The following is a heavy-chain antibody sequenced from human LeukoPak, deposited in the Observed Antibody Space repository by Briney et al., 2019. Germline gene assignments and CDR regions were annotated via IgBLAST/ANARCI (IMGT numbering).Heavy chain of an antibody. CDR1: GFTFNNYA. D-gene: IGHD4-23*01. CDR2: FVGGDTT. J-gene: IGHJ4*02. Sequence: GGSLRLSCAASGFTFNNYAASWVRQAPGKGLEWVSAFVGGDTTYYADSVKGRFTISRDNSKNTLYLQMNSLRAEDTAAYYCAKERGNNGGNTNGYFDYWGQGTLVTVSS. CDR3: AKERGNNGGNTNGYFDY. V-gene: IGHV3-23*01.